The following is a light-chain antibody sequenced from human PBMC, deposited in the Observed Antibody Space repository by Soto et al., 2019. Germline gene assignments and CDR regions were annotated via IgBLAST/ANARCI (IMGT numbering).Light chain of an antibody. CDR3: LLYYGGAHLV. V-gene: IGLV7-43*01. Sequence: QAVVTQEPSLTVSPGGTVTLTCSSSTGAVTSGNYASWFQQKPGQAPRTLIYTTNSRHSWTPARFSGSLLGDRAALTVSGVQPEDEADYYCLLYYGGAHLVFGGGTKVTVL. CDR2: TTN. CDR1: TGAVTSGNY. J-gene: IGLJ3*02.